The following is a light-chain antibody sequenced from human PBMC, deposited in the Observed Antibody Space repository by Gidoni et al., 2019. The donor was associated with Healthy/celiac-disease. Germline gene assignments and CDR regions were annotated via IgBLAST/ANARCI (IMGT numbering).Light chain of an antibody. J-gene: IGKJ3*01. CDR2: WAS. CDR1: QSVLYRSNNKNY. V-gene: IGKV4-1*01. CDR3: QQYYSTPRT. Sequence: DIVMTQSPDSLAGSLGERATINCKSSQSVLYRSNNKNYLAWYQQKPGQPPKLLIYWASTRESGVPDRFSGSGSGTDFTLTISSLQAEDVAVYYCQQYYSTPRTFGPGTKVDIK.